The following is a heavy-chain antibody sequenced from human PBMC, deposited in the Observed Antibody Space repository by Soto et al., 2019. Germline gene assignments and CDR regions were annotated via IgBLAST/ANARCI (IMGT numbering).Heavy chain of an antibody. CDR1: GGSISSYY. J-gene: IGHJ6*02. V-gene: IGHV4-59*01. Sequence: SETLSLTCTVSGGSISSYYWSWIRQPPGKGLEWIGYIYYSGSTNYNPSLKSRVTISVDTSKNQFSLKLSSVTAADTAVYYCAGLYYDFWSGSNYYGMDVWGQGTTVTV. CDR3: AGLYYDFWSGSNYYGMDV. D-gene: IGHD3-3*01. CDR2: IYYSGST.